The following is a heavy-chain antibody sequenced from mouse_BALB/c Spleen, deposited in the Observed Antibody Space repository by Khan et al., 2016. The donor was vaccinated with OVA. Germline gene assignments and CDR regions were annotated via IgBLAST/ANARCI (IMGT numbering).Heavy chain of an antibody. Sequence: VQLQESGPGLVQPSQSLSITCTVSGFSLTNYGVHWVRQSPGKGLEWLGVIWSGGITDYNETFISRLSISKDISKSQVFFKMNSLQANDTAIYYCAKNRNGYFAYWGQGTTLTVSA. D-gene: IGHD1-1*02. V-gene: IGHV2-2*02. J-gene: IGHJ2*01. CDR2: IWSGGIT. CDR1: GFSLTNYG. CDR3: AKNRNGYFAY.